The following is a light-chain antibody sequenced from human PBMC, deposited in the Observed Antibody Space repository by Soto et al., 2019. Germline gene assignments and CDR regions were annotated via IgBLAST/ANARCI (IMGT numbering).Light chain of an antibody. CDR2: DAS. V-gene: IGKV3D-15*01. CDR1: QSVSSN. CDR3: EQYHEWPLT. Sequence: ETVMTQSPGTLSVSPGEGATLSCRASQSVSSNLAWYQQKPGQAPRLLIYDASTRATGIPARFSGSESGTEFTLTISSLQSEDFAVYYCEQYHEWPLTFGGGTEVEIK. J-gene: IGKJ4*01.